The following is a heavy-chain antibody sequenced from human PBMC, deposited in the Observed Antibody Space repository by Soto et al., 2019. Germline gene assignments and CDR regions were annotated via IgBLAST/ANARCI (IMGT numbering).Heavy chain of an antibody. V-gene: IGHV4-59*01. CDR2: IYYSGST. Sequence: SETLSLTXTVSGGSISSYYWSWIRQPPGKGLEWIGYIYYSGSTNYNPSLKSRVTISVDTSKNQFSLKLSSVTAADTAVYYCARDRAMVRGTRHYYYYGMDVWGQGTTVTVSS. D-gene: IGHD3-10*01. CDR3: ARDRAMVRGTRHYYYYGMDV. CDR1: GGSISSYY. J-gene: IGHJ6*02.